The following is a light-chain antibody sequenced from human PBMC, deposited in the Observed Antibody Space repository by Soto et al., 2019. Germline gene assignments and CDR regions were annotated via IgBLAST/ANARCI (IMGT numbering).Light chain of an antibody. CDR1: QGISSY. Sequence: AIRMTQSPSSFSASTGDRVTITCRASQGISSYLAWYQQKPGKAPKLLIYAASTLQSGVPSRFSGIGSGTDFTLTISCLQSEDFATYYCQQYYSYPTFGQGTKVEIK. CDR3: QQYYSYPT. CDR2: AAS. V-gene: IGKV1-8*01. J-gene: IGKJ1*01.